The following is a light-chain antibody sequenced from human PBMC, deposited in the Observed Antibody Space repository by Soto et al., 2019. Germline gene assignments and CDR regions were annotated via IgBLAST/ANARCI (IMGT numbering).Light chain of an antibody. CDR2: DAS. J-gene: IGKJ4*01. V-gene: IGKV3-11*01. CDR1: QSVSSY. CDR3: QQRSNWPPGT. Sequence: EIVVPQSPATLSLSPGERATLSCRASQSVSSYLAWYQQKPGQAPRLLISDASNRATGIPARFSGSGSGTDFTLTISSLEPEDFAVYYCQQRSNWPPGTFGGGTKVEIK.